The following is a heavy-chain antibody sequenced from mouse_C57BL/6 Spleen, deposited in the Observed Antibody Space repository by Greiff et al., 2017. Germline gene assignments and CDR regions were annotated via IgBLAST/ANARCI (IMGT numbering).Heavy chain of an antibody. V-gene: IGHV5-9*01. D-gene: IGHD1-2*01. J-gene: IGHJ1*03. CDR2: ISGGGGNT. CDR1: GFTFSSYT. CDR3: ARAGIATATGDIDV. Sequence: EVMLVESGGGLVKPGGSLKLSCAASGFTFSSYTMSWVRQTPEKRLEWVATISGGGGNTYYPDSVKGRFTISRDNAKNTLYLQMSSLRSEDTALYYCARAGIATATGDIDVWGTGTTVTVSS.